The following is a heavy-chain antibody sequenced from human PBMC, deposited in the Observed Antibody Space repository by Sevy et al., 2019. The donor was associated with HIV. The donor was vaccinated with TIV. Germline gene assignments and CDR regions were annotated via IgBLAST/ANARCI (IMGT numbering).Heavy chain of an antibody. CDR2: VFYTGKT. V-gene: IGHV4-39*01. CDR3: ARQGYTNQGGFDY. Sequence: SETLSLTCNVSGDSLTRSRYFWGWIRQPPGKGLEWVGNVFYTGKTDYNPSLKGRITISVDTSKNQFTLKLTSVTAADTAVYYCARQGYTNQGGFDYWGQRTLVTVSS. D-gene: IGHD6-13*01. CDR1: GDSLTRSRYF. J-gene: IGHJ4*02.